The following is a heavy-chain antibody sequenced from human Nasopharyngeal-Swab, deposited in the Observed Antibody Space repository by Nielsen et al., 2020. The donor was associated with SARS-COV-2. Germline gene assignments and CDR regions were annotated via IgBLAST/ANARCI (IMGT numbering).Heavy chain of an antibody. Sequence: WVRRAPGQELVWMGWFNTNTGHPTYAQGFTGRFVFSLDTSVSTAYLQISSLKAEDTAVYNCARAGRGSSSWYVMDYYYGMDVWGQGTTVTVSS. CDR3: ARAGRGSSSWYVMDYYYGMDV. D-gene: IGHD6-13*01. V-gene: IGHV7-4-1*02. J-gene: IGHJ6*02. CDR2: FNTNTGHP.